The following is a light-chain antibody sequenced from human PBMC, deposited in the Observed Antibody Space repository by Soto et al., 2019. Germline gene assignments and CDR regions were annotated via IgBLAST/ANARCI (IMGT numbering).Light chain of an antibody. V-gene: IGKV3-11*01. CDR2: DAS. CDR3: QQRSNWPPT. CDR1: QSVSSY. J-gene: IGKJ1*01. Sequence: EIVLTQSPATLSLSPGERATLSCRASQSVSSYLACYQHKPGQAPRLLIYDASNRATGIPARFSGSGSGTDFTLTISSLEPEDFAVYYCQQRSNWPPTFGQGTKVEIK.